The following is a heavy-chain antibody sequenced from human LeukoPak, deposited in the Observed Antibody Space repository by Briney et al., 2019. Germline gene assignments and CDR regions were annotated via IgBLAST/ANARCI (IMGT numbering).Heavy chain of an antibody. CDR3: ARSGEYGMDV. Sequence: PSETLSLTCAVYGGSFSGYYWSWICQPPGKGLEWIGEINHSGSTNYNPSLKSRVTISVDTSKNQFSLKLSSVTAADTAVYYCARSGEYGMDVWGQGTTVTVSS. V-gene: IGHV4-34*01. CDR2: INHSGST. J-gene: IGHJ6*02. D-gene: IGHD3-10*01. CDR1: GGSFSGYY.